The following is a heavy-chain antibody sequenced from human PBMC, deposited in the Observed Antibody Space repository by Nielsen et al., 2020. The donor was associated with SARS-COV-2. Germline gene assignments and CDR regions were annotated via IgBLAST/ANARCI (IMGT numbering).Heavy chain of an antibody. CDR3: ARPRYHYDSSGLNAFDI. CDR2: ISYDGSHK. CDR1: GFTFSSYA. J-gene: IGHJ3*02. Sequence: GESLKISCAASGFTFSSYAMHWVRQAPGKGLEWVAVISYDGSHKYYADSVKGRFTISRDNSKNTLYLPVSSLTSEDTSVYYCARPRYHYDSSGLNAFDIWGQGTMVTVSS. D-gene: IGHD3-22*01. V-gene: IGHV3-30*04.